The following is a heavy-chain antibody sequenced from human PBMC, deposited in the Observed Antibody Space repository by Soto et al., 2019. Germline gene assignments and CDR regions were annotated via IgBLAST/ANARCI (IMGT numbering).Heavy chain of an antibody. CDR2: VSPPFRTS. J-gene: IGHJ6*02. D-gene: IGHD3-10*01. CDR1: GVSFNNNG. CDR3: ARVLYYGSGSYSPYGMDV. Sequence: QVQLVQSGAEVKKPGSSVKVSCKTSGVSFNNNGIGWVRQAPGHGLEWMGGVSPPFRTSNYARKFQGRISTTDDASTGTVNMELSSLTSEDTAQYYCARVLYYGSGSYSPYGMDVWGQGTTVTVSS. V-gene: IGHV1-69*01.